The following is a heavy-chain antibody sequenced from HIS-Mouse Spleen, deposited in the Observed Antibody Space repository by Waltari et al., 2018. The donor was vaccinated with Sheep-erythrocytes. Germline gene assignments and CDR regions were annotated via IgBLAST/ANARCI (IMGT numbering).Heavy chain of an antibody. CDR2: ISGSGGST. CDR3: AKGPEGINWSFDY. CDR1: GFTFSSYA. D-gene: IGHD1-20*01. V-gene: IGHV3-23*01. J-gene: IGHJ4*02. Sequence: EVQLLESGGGLVQPGGSLRLSCAASGFTFSSYAMSWVRRAPGKGLEWVSAISGSGGSTYYADSVKGRFTISRDNSKNTLYLQMNSLRAEDTAVYYCAKGPEGINWSFDYWGQGTLVTVSS.